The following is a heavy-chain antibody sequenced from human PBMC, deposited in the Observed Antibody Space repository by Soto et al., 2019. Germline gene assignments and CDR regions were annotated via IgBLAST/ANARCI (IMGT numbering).Heavy chain of an antibody. V-gene: IGHV1-8*02. CDR1: GYTFTSCG. CDR3: VRMASSGTLNWFDP. Sequence: ASVKVSCKASGYTFTSCGMSWVRQATGQGLEWMGWMNPNSGNTGYALKFQGRVSMTRNTSIYTVYLELSSLASDDTAVYYCVRMASSGTLNWFDPWGQGTLVTVSS. CDR2: MNPNSGNT. J-gene: IGHJ5*02. D-gene: IGHD1-1*01.